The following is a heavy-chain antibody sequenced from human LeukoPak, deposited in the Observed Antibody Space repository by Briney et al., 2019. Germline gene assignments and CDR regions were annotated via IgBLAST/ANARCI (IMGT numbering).Heavy chain of an antibody. D-gene: IGHD5-18*01. CDR2: IYHDGIT. CDR3: ARGRYSYGAFDY. J-gene: IGHJ4*02. CDR1: GSSISSGFH. V-gene: IGHV4-38-2*02. Sequence: PSETLSLTCTASGSSISSGFHWGWIRQPPGKGLEFIGTIYHDGITYYKPSLKSRVSISVDTSKNQFSLKLTSVTAADTAVHFCARGRYSYGAFDYWGQGTLVPVSS.